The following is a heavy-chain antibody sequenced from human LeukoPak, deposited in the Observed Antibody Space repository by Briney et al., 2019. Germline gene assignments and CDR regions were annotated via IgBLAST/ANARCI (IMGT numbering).Heavy chain of an antibody. D-gene: IGHD1-26*01. J-gene: IGHJ4*02. CDR3: VRDRGTYRPIDY. CDR2: ISYTGTYI. V-gene: IGHV3-21*04. Sequence: GGSLRLSCAASGFTFSSYAMSWVRQAPGKGLEWVSSISYTGTYIYYTDSVKGRFTISRDNAQNSLYLQMNSLRAEDTAIYYCVRDRGTYRPIDYWGQGTLVTVSS. CDR1: GFTFSSYA.